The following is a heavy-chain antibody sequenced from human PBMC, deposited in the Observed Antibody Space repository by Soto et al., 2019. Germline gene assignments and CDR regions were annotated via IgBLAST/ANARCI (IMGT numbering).Heavy chain of an antibody. V-gene: IGHV3-13*01. CDR3: VRGLPGGFDP. J-gene: IGHJ5*02. CDR2: IGFAGDT. CDR1: GFIFSNFD. D-gene: IGHD3-10*01. Sequence: PWGPLRVSGGASGFIFSNFDMHWVRQTTEKGLEWVSGIGFAGDTNYSGSVKGRFTISRENAKNSLFLQMNSLRVGDTAVYYCVRGLPGGFDPWGQGTLVTVSS.